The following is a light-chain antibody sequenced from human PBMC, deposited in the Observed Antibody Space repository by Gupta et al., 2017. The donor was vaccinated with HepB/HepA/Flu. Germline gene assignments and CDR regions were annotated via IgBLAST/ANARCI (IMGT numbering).Light chain of an antibody. Sequence: EIVLTQSPATLSVSPGARATLSCRASQSVRSNLAWYQQKPGQAPRLLNYSAPTRATGIQARFSGSGSGTEFTLTSSRQQSEDLAVYYCQHYSAWPAVTFGGGTKVQI. J-gene: IGKJ4*01. V-gene: IGKV3-15*01. CDR1: QSVRSN. CDR3: QHYSAWPAVT. CDR2: SAP.